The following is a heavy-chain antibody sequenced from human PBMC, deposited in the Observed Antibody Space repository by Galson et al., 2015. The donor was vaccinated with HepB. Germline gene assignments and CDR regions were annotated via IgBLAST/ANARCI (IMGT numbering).Heavy chain of an antibody. D-gene: IGHD6-13*01. V-gene: IGHV4-31*03. CDR2: IHHNGRT. CDR3: ARGDDAAAMDV. J-gene: IGHJ6*03. CDR1: GGSISSGGYY. Sequence: LSLTCTVSGGSISSGGYYWSWIRQHPVQGLEWIGYIHHNGRTAHNPSLKSRVTTSADTSKNQFSLRLSSVTAADTALYYCARGDDAAAMDVWGKGTTVTVSS.